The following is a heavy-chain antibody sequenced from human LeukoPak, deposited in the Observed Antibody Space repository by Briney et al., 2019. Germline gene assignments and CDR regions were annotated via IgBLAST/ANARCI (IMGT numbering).Heavy chain of an antibody. D-gene: IGHD2-15*01. V-gene: IGHV3-23*01. CDR3: AKGTLGHCNGASCYPLDY. Sequence: GGSLRLSCAASGFTFSDYAMAWVRQAPGKEPEWVSVITGGGGDTYHIDSVKGRFTISRDNSKNTLYLQMNSLRAEDTAVYFCAKGTLGHCNGASCYPLDYWGQGTLVTVSS. CDR1: GFTFSDYA. J-gene: IGHJ4*02. CDR2: ITGGGGDT.